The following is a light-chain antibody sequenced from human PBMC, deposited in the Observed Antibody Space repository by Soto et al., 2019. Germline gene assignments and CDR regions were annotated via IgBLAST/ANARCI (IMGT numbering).Light chain of an antibody. J-gene: IGLJ3*02. V-gene: IGLV2-23*01. CDR2: EDS. Sequence: QSVLTQPASVSGSAEQSITISCTGTSSDVGAYNLVSWYQQHPGKAPRLIIYEDSKRPSGISHRFSGSKSDNTASLTISGLRAEDEAHYHCCSYAGSRTFVFGGGTKVTVL. CDR3: CSYAGSRTFV. CDR1: SSDVGAYNL.